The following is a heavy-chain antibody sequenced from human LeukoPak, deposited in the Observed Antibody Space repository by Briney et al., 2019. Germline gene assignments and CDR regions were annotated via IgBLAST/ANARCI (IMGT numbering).Heavy chain of an antibody. V-gene: IGHV6-1*01. J-gene: IGHJ3*01. D-gene: IGHD3-10*01. CDR1: GDSVSSNSAA. CDR3: TRDSGLGNDAFDV. Sequence: SQTLSLTCALSGDSVSSNSAAWDWIRQSPSRGLEWLGRTYYRSKLFYDYAVSVKSRITINPDTSKNQFSLLLNSVTPEDTAVYYCTRDSGLGNDAFDVWGQGTMVTVSS. CDR2: TYYRSKLFY.